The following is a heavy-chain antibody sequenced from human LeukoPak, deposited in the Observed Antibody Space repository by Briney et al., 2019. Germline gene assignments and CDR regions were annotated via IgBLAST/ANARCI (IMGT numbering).Heavy chain of an antibody. CDR3: ARAHYDIWNGYYYIDY. D-gene: IGHD3-3*01. J-gene: IGHJ4*02. CDR2: FSYSGNT. Sequence: SETLSLPCTVSGGPISSHYWRWIRQSPGKGLEWLGYFSYSGNTTYNPSPKSPVTLSLDASKNQFSLRLSSVTAADTAVYYCARAHYDIWNGYYYIDYWGQGTLVTVSS. CDR1: GGPISSHY. V-gene: IGHV4-59*11.